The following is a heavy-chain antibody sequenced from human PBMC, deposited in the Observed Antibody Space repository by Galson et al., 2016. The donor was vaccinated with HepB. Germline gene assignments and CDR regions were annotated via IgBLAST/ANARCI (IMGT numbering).Heavy chain of an antibody. CDR3: TRGTLGSTATMAFDY. V-gene: IGHV4-4*02. J-gene: IGHJ4*02. D-gene: IGHD4/OR15-4a*01. Sequence: SETLSLTCAVSGGSISDNSWWAWVRQSPGKELEWIGEIYQTGTAHYNPSFTRRATISIDKSKNQISLRLDSVTAADTAGYYCTRGTLGSTATMAFDYWGQGTMVSVSS. CDR2: IYQTGTA. CDR1: GGSISDNSW.